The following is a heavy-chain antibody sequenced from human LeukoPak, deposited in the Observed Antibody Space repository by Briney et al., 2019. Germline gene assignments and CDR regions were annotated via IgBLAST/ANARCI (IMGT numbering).Heavy chain of an antibody. Sequence: SETLSLTCSVSGGSISSYYWSWMRQPPGKGLEWIGYIYYSGSTNYKPSLKILVTISVDTSNNQFSLKLSSVTAADTAVYYCARGGYYGSGNDFRFDPWGQGTLVTVSS. CDR2: IYYSGST. CDR1: GGSISSYY. J-gene: IGHJ5*02. V-gene: IGHV4-59*12. D-gene: IGHD3-10*01. CDR3: ARGGYYGSGNDFRFDP.